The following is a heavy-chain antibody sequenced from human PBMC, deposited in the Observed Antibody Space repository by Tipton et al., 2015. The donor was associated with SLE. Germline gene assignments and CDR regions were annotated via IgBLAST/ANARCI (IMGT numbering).Heavy chain of an antibody. V-gene: IGHV3-53*04. Sequence: SLRLSCAASGFTASSNYMSWVRQAPGKGLEWVSVIYSGGSTYYADSGKGRFTISRHNSKNTLYLQMNSLRAEDTAVYYCARAMSYYYYDSSDAFDIWGQGTMVTVSS. CDR2: IYSGGST. J-gene: IGHJ3*02. D-gene: IGHD3-22*01. CDR3: ARAMSYYYYDSSDAFDI. CDR1: GFTASSNY.